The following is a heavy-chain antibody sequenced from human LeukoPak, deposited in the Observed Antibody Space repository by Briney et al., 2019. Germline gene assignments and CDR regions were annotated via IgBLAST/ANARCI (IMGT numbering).Heavy chain of an antibody. CDR2: ISSNGGST. CDR3: ARGSDGVVYSGMDV. D-gene: IGHD4-17*01. Sequence: PGGSLRVSCAASGFTFSSYAMHWVRPAPGKGLEYGSAISSNGGSTYYANSVKGRFTISRDNSKNTLYLQMGSLRAEDMAVYYCARGSDGVVYSGMDVWGQGTTVTVSS. V-gene: IGHV3-64*01. CDR1: GFTFSSYA. J-gene: IGHJ6*02.